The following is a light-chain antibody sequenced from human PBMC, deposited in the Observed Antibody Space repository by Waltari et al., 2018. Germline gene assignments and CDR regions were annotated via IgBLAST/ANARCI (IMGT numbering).Light chain of an antibody. V-gene: IGKV3-15*01. CDR2: GAS. CDR3: QHYSNWPPWT. J-gene: IGKJ1*01. CDR1: QSISIN. Sequence: EIVMTQSPATLSVYPGERATLSCRASQSISINLAWYQHKPGQAPGLLIYGASTRATGIPSRFSGSGSGTEFTLTISSLQSEDFAVYYCQHYSNWPPWTFGQGTKVEMK.